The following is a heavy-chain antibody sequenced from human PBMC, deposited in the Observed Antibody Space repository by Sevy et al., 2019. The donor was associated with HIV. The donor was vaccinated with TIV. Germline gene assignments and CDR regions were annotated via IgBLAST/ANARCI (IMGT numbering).Heavy chain of an antibody. CDR3: ATTKDYYDSSGYPFDY. J-gene: IGHJ4*02. V-gene: IGHV1-24*01. CDR1: GYTLTELS. Sequence: ASVKVSCKVSGYTLTELSIHWVRQAPGKGLEWMGSFDPEDGETIYQQKFQGRVTLTEDTSTDTAYMELSSLRSEDTAVYYCATTKDYYDSSGYPFDYWGQGTLVTVSS. CDR2: FDPEDGET. D-gene: IGHD3-22*01.